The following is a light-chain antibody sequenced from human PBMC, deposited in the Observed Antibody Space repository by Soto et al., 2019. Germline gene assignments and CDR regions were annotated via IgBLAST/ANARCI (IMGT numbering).Light chain of an antibody. CDR3: QQYGSSSSWT. CDR1: ESIASDY. CDR2: GGS. V-gene: IGKV3-20*01. J-gene: IGKJ1*01. Sequence: LLTQSPATLSVSAGERATISCRASESIASDYLAWYQQRPGQAPRLLMYGGSSRASGVPDRFSGSGSGTDFTLTINTLEPEDFAVYYCQQYGSSSSWTFGQGTKVDIK.